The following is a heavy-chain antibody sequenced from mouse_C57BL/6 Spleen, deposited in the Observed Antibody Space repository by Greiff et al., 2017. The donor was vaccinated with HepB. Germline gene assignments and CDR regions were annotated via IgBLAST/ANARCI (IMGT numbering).Heavy chain of an antibody. Sequence: QVHVKQSGPELVQPGASVKISCKASGYAFSSSWMTWVKQRPGQGLEWIGRIYPGDGDTNSHGKFTGKATLTAYKSSSPAYMHLSSLTSEDSAVYFCARSGAYDGYLFAYWGQGTLVTVSA. V-gene: IGHV1-82*01. CDR3: ARSGAYDGYLFAY. CDR2: IYPGDGDT. J-gene: IGHJ3*01. CDR1: GYAFSSSW. D-gene: IGHD2-3*01.